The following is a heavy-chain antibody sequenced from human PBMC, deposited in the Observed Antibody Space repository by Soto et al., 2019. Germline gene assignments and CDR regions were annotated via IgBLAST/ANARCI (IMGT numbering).Heavy chain of an antibody. V-gene: IGHV4-59*01. D-gene: IGHD1-26*01. CDR1: GGSISSYY. Sequence: PSETLSLTCTVSGGSISSYYWSWIRQPPGKGLEWIGYIYYSGSTNYNPSLKSRVTISVDTSKNQFSLKLSSVTAADTAVYFCARDRFSARQYGSYYYYYTDVWGKGPTVTASS. J-gene: IGHJ6*03. CDR3: ARDRFSARQYGSYYYYYTDV. CDR2: IYYSGST.